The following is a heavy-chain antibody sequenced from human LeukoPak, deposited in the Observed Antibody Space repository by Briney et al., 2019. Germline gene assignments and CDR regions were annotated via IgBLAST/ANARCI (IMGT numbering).Heavy chain of an antibody. Sequence: SQTLSLTCTVSGGSISSGSYYWGWIRQPPGKGLEWIGSIYHSGSTYYNPSLKSRVTISVVTSKNQFSLKPSSVTAADTAVYYCARRPPTVFDYWGQGTLVTVSS. J-gene: IGHJ4*02. V-gene: IGHV4-39*07. CDR1: GGSISSGSYY. CDR3: ARRPPTVFDY. D-gene: IGHD4-17*01. CDR2: IYHSGST.